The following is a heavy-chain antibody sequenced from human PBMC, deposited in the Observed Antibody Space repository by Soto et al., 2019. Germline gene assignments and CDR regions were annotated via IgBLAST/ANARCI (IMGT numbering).Heavy chain of an antibody. CDR1: GYTFSSYA. CDR3: ARGRPHGMDV. Sequence: ASVKVSCKASGYTFSSYAIHWVRQAPGQRLEWMGWSNAGNGNTKYSQEFQGRVTITRDTSASTAYMELRSLRSEDMGVYYCARGRPHGMDVCGQGTTVTVS. V-gene: IGHV1-3*02. CDR2: SNAGNGNT. J-gene: IGHJ6*02.